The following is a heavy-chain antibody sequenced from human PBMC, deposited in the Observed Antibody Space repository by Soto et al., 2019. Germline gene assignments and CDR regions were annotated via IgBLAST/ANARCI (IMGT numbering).Heavy chain of an antibody. Sequence: EVQLVESGGGLVQPGGSLRLSCAASGFRISDYWMSWVRQAPGKGLEWVGNINEDGSEENYVDSVKGRFTISRDNARNSLYLQMYSLRVEDTAVYYCCHTWVGGQGTLVTVSS. V-gene: IGHV3-7*01. CDR2: INEDGSEE. CDR3: CHTWV. D-gene: IGHD1-26*01. CDR1: GFRISDYW. J-gene: IGHJ4*02.